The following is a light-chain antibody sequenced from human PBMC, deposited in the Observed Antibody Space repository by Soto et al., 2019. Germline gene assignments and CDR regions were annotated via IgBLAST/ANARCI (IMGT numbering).Light chain of an antibody. V-gene: IGKV1-39*01. J-gene: IGKJ1*01. CDR1: QSIATY. CDR2: AES. CDR3: QQTYTIHPT. Sequence: DIQMTHSPSSLSASVGDRITITCRASQSIATYLHWYQQKPERAPKLLIYAESSLQSGVPSRFSATGSGTEFTLTITSLQPEDFATYYCQQTYTIHPTFGQGTKVDIK.